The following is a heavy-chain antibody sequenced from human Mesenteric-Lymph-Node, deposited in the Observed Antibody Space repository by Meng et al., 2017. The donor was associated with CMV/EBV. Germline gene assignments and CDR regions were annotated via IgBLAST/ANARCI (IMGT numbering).Heavy chain of an antibody. CDR1: GGTFSSYA. J-gene: IGHJ6*02. CDR2: IIPIFGTA. V-gene: IGHV1-69*06. D-gene: IGHD2-2*01. Sequence: SVKVSCKASGGTFSSYAISWVRQAPGQGLEWMGGIIPIFGTANYAQKFQGRVTITADKSTSTAYMELSSLRSEDTAVYYCARVKCSSTSCHSHYYYGMDVWGQGTTVTVSS. CDR3: ARVKCSSTSCHSHYYYGMDV.